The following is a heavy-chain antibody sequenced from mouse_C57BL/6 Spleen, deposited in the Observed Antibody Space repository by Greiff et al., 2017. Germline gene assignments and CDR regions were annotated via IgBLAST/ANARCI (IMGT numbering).Heavy chain of an antibody. J-gene: IGHJ1*03. D-gene: IGHD1-1*01. CDR3: ARKITTVVDPI. V-gene: IGHV1-9*01. CDR2: ILPGSGST. Sequence: QVQLKESGAELMKPGASVKLSCKATGYTFTGYWIEWVKQRPGHGLEWIGEILPGSGSTNYNEKFKGKATFTADTSSNTAYMQLSSLTTEDSAIYYCARKITTVVDPIWGTGTTVTVSS. CDR1: GYTFTGYW.